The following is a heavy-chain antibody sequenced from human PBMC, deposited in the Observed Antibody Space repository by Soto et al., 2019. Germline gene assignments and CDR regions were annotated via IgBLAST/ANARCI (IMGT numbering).Heavy chain of an antibody. CDR3: AKDVVVVVAATPDDAFDI. V-gene: IGHV3-23*01. D-gene: IGHD2-15*01. Sequence: PGGSLRLSCAASGFTFSSYAMSWVRQAPGKGLEWVSAISGSGGSTYYADSVKGRFTISRDNSKNTLYLQMNSLRAEDTAVYYCAKDVVVVVAATPDDAFDIWGQGTMVTVSS. CDR1: GFTFSSYA. CDR2: ISGSGGST. J-gene: IGHJ3*02.